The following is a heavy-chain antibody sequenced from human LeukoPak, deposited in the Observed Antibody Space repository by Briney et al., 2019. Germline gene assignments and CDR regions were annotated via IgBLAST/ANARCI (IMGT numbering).Heavy chain of an antibody. Sequence: GGSLRLSCAASGFTFISYAMHWVRQAPGKGLEWVAVISYDGSNEDYADSVKGRFTMSRDNSKNTLYLQMNSLRPEDTAVYYCAKDRDYYDSSPDYWGQGTLVTVSS. CDR3: AKDRDYYDSSPDY. CDR2: ISYDGSNE. V-gene: IGHV3-30*04. CDR1: GFTFISYA. J-gene: IGHJ4*02. D-gene: IGHD3-22*01.